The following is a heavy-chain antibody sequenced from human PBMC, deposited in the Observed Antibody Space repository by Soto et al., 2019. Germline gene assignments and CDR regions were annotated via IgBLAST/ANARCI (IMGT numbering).Heavy chain of an antibody. CDR2: VYYSGST. J-gene: IGHJ4*02. D-gene: IGHD1-1*01. Sequence: XETLSLTCTVSGASISSYYWSWIRQPPGKGLEWIGYVYYSGSTNYNPSLKSRVTISVDTSKNQFSLKLSSVTAADTAMYYCARDTTPSLWGQGTLVTVSS. V-gene: IGHV4-59*01. CDR1: GASISSYY. CDR3: ARDTTPSL.